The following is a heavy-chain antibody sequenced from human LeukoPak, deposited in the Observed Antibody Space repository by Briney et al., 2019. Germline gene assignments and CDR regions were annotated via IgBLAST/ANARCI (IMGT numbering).Heavy chain of an antibody. CDR3: ARDLSDYYGSGSYRPIDAFDI. D-gene: IGHD3-10*01. Sequence: PSETLSLTCTVSGGSISSSSYHWGWIRQPPGKGLEWIGSIYYSGSTYYNPSLKSRVTISVDTSKNQFSLKLSSVTAADTAVYYCARDLSDYYGSGSYRPIDAFDIWGQGTMVTVSS. V-gene: IGHV4-39*02. J-gene: IGHJ3*02. CDR2: IYYSGST. CDR1: GGSISSSSYH.